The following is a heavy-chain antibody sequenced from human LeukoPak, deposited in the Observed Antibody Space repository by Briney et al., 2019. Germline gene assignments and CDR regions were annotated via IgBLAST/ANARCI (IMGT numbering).Heavy chain of an antibody. Sequence: PSETLSLTCAVYGGSLSGYYWSWIRQPPGKGLEWIGEINHSGSTNYNPSLKSRVTISVDTSENQFSLKLSSVTAADTAVYYCARPIVVVPLRAFDIWGQGTMVTVSS. V-gene: IGHV4-34*01. D-gene: IGHD2-21*01. CDR3: ARPIVVVPLRAFDI. J-gene: IGHJ3*02. CDR1: GGSLSGYY. CDR2: INHSGST.